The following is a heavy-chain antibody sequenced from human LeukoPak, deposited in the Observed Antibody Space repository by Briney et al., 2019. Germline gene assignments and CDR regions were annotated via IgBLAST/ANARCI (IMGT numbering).Heavy chain of an antibody. J-gene: IGHJ6*03. Sequence: GGSLRLSCAASGFTFSSYEMNRVRQAPGKGLEWVSYISSSGSTIYYADSVKGRFTISRDNAKNSLYLQMNSLRAEDTAVYYCARDIEATGSLYYNYYMDVWGKGTTVTVS. D-gene: IGHD5-12*01. CDR2: ISSSGSTI. CDR1: GFTFSSYE. CDR3: ARDIEATGSLYYNYYMDV. V-gene: IGHV3-48*03.